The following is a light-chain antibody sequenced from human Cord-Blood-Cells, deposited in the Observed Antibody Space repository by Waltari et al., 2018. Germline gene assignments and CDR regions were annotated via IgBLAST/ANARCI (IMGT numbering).Light chain of an antibody. CDR3: SSYTSSSTLEV. V-gene: IGLV2-14*01. J-gene: IGLJ1*01. CDR2: DVS. CDR1: SSDVGGYNY. Sequence: QSALTQPASVSGSPGQSITISCTGTSSDVGGYNYVSWNQQHPSKAPKLMIYDVSNRPSGVSNRFAGSKSGNTASLTISGRQAEDEADYYCSSYTSSSTLEVFGTGTKVTVL.